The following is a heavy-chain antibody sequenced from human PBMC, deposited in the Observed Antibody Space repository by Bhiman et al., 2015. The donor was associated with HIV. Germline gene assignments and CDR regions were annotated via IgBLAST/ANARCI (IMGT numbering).Heavy chain of an antibody. CDR1: GFSFSTYT. Sequence: EVQLVESGGGLVKPGGSLRLSCTASGFSFSTYTMNWVRQAPGKGLEWVSSISSSSSYIYYADSVKGRFTISRDNAKNSLYLQMNSLRVEDTAVYYCAGGYSYGYADYWGQGTRVTVSS. V-gene: IGHV3-21*01. J-gene: IGHJ4*02. D-gene: IGHD5-18*01. CDR3: AGGYSYGYADY. CDR2: ISSSSSYI.